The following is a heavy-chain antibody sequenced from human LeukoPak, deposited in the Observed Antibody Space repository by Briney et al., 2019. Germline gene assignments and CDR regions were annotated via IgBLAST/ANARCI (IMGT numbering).Heavy chain of an antibody. V-gene: IGHV4-59*01. J-gene: IGHJ5*02. CDR1: GASISSYY. Sequence: SETLSLTCTVSGASISSYYWTWIRQPPGKGLEWIAYIYHSGSINYNPSLESRVTISLDRSKNQFSLKLNSVTAADTAVYYCARTYSPEWFDPWGQGTLVTVSS. CDR3: ARTYSPEWFDP. D-gene: IGHD5-18*01. CDR2: IYHSGSI.